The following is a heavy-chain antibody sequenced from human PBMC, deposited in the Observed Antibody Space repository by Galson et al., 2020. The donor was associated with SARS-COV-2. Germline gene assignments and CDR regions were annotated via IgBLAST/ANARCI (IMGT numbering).Heavy chain of an antibody. Sequence: GGSLRLSCAASGFTFSSYEMNWVRQAPGKGLEWVSYISSSGSTIYYADSVKGRFTISRDNAKNSLYLQMNSLRAEDTAVYYCARGGTYYDYVWGSYRYTGWFDPWGQGTLVTVSS. D-gene: IGHD3-16*02. CDR1: GFTFSSYE. CDR3: ARGGTYYDYVWGSYRYTGWFDP. J-gene: IGHJ5*02. CDR2: ISSSGSTI. V-gene: IGHV3-48*03.